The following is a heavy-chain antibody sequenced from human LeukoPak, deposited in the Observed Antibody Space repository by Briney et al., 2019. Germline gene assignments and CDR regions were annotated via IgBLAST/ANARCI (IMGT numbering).Heavy chain of an antibody. V-gene: IGHV3-11*01. D-gene: IGHD3-9*01. Sequence: GGSLRLSCAASGFTFSDYYMSWIRQAPGKGLEWVSYISSSGSTIYYADSVKGRFTISRDNAKNSLYLQMNSLRAEDTAVYYCARDNPFTDILTARGAFDIWGQGTMVTVSS. CDR2: ISSSGSTI. CDR3: ARDNPFTDILTARGAFDI. J-gene: IGHJ3*02. CDR1: GFTFSDYY.